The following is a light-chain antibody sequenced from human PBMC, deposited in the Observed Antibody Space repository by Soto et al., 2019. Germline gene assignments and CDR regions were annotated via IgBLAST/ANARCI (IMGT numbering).Light chain of an antibody. CDR3: QQFGDSLT. CDR1: QSVSSSY. J-gene: IGKJ4*01. CDR2: GAS. V-gene: IGKV3-20*01. Sequence: TVLTQSPGTLSLSPGERATLSCRASQSVSSSYLAWYQQKPGQAPKLLIYGASSRATGIPDRFSGGGSGTDFTLSVSRLEPEDFAVYYCQQFGDSLTFGGGTKV.